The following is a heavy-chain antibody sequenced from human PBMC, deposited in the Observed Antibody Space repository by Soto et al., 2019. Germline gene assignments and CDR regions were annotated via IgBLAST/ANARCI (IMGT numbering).Heavy chain of an antibody. J-gene: IGHJ4*02. CDR3: ARDAHREPKISNCGGDCSNFDY. CDR2: INPSGGST. V-gene: IGHV1-46*01. D-gene: IGHD2-21*02. CDR1: GYTFTSYY. Sequence: QVQLVQSGAEVKKPGASVKVSCKASGYTFTSYYMHWVRQAPGQGLEWMGIINPSGGSTSYAQKFHGRVTMTRDTSTSTVYMELSSLRAEDTAVYYCARDAHREPKISNCGGDCSNFDYWGQGTLVTVSS.